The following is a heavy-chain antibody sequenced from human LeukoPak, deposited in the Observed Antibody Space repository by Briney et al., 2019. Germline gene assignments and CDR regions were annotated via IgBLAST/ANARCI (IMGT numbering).Heavy chain of an antibody. V-gene: IGHV3-48*03. D-gene: IGHD4-17*01. Sequence: GGPLRLSCAASGFTFSSYEMNWVRQAPGKGLEWVSYISSSGSTIYYADSVKGRFTISRDNAKNSLCLQMNSLRAEDTAVYYCARDPGVYGDYEGNWGQGTLVTVSS. CDR2: ISSSGSTI. J-gene: IGHJ4*02. CDR1: GFTFSSYE. CDR3: ARDPGVYGDYEGN.